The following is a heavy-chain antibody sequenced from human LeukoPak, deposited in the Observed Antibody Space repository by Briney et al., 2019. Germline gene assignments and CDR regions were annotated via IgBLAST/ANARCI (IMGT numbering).Heavy chain of an antibody. CDR2: IYHSGST. CDR3: ARAQVTTIFDY. Sequence: SETLSLTCTVSGGSISSSSYYWGWIRQPPGKGLEWIGYIYHSGSTYYNPSLKSRVTISVDRSKNQFSLKLSSVTAADTAVYYCARAQVTTIFDYWGQGTLVTVSS. J-gene: IGHJ4*02. V-gene: IGHV4-39*07. D-gene: IGHD4-11*01. CDR1: GGSISSSSYY.